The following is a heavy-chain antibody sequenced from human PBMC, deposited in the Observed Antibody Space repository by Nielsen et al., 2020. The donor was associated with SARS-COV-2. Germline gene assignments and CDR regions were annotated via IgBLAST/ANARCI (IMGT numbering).Heavy chain of an antibody. V-gene: IGHV3-9*01. CDR2: ISWNSGSI. D-gene: IGHD1-26*01. J-gene: IGHJ3*02. CDR1: GFTFDDYA. CDR3: AKLPGGGSYSGDAFDI. Sequence: GGSLRLSCAASGFTFDDYAMHWVRQAPGKGLEWVSGISWNSGSIGYADSVKGRFTISRDNAKNSLYLQMNSLRAEDTALYYCAKLPGGGSYSGDAFDIWGQGTMVTVSS.